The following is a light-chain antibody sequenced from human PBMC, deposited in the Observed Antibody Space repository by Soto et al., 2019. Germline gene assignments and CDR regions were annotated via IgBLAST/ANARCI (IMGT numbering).Light chain of an antibody. Sequence: EIVLTQSPGTLSLSPGERATLSCRASQSVSSTYLAWYQQKPGQAPRLLIYGASSRATGIPDRFSGSGSGTDFTLTMSRLEPEDFAVYYCQQYGSLVLTFGGGTKVEIK. CDR2: GAS. J-gene: IGKJ4*02. CDR3: QQYGSLVLT. V-gene: IGKV3-20*01. CDR1: QSVSSTY.